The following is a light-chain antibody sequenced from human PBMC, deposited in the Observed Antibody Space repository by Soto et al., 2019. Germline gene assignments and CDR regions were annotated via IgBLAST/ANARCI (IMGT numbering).Light chain of an antibody. V-gene: IGKV1-5*03. CDR3: QHWS. CDR1: QTINRW. CDR2: KAS. J-gene: IGKJ1*01. Sequence: DIQMTQSSSTLSASVGARVTITCRASQTINRWLAWYQQKPGEVPKLLIYKASVLESGVPSRFSGSGSGTEFTLTISRLQPEDVATYYCQHWSFGQGTKVDIK.